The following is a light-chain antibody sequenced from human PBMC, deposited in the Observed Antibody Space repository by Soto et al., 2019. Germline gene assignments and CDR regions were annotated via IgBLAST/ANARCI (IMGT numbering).Light chain of an antibody. CDR2: GAS. CDR3: QQYYSAPQN. J-gene: IGKJ5*01. CDR1: QSVSSN. Sequence: EIVMTQSPATLSVSPGERATLSCRASQSVSSNLAWYQQKPGQAPRLLIYGASTRATGIPARFSGSGSGTEFTLTISSLQSEDFAVYYCQQYYSAPQNFGQGTRLEIK. V-gene: IGKV3-15*01.